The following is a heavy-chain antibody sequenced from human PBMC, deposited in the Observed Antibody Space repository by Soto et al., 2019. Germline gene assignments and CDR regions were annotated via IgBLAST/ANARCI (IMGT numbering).Heavy chain of an antibody. Sequence: EVQLVESGGGLVKPGGSLRLSCATSGFTFGSYTMNWVRQAPGKGLEWVSCISSASSYIYYADSVQGRFTISRDNSEKSLYLHMNSLRAEDTAVYYCARRSVYAYGSLDHWGQGVLVTVSS. V-gene: IGHV3-21*02. D-gene: IGHD5-18*01. CDR2: ISSASSYI. J-gene: IGHJ4*02. CDR1: GFTFGSYT. CDR3: ARRSVYAYGSLDH.